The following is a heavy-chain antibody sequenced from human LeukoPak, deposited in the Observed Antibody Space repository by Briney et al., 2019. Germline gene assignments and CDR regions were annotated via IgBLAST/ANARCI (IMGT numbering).Heavy chain of an antibody. CDR2: INHSGST. J-gene: IGHJ6*03. CDR3: ARLGIPVEMATIQDYYMDV. V-gene: IGHV4-34*01. Sequence: SETLSLTCAVYGGSFSGYYWSWIRQPPGKGLEWIGEINHSGSTNYNPSLKSRVTISVDTSKNQFSLKLSSVTAADTAVYYCARLGIPVEMATIQDYYMDVWGKGATVTISS. CDR1: GGSFSGYY. D-gene: IGHD5-24*01.